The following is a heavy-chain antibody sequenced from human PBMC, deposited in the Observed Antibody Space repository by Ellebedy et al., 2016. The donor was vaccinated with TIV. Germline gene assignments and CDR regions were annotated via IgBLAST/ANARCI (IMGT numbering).Heavy chain of an antibody. D-gene: IGHD6-13*01. V-gene: IGHV3-13*01. Sequence: ESLKISCAASGFTFSSYDMHWVRQPTGKGLEWVSAIGTAGDTYYPGPVKGRFTISRDNAKNSLYLQLNSLTAGDTAVYYCARGEQQLVSGYYYYCGMDAWGQGTTVTVSS. CDR3: ARGEQQLVSGYYYYCGMDA. CDR1: GFTFSSYD. J-gene: IGHJ6*02. CDR2: IGTAGDT.